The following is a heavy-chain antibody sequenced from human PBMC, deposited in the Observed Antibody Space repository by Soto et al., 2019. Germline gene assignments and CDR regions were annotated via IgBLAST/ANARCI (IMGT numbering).Heavy chain of an antibody. CDR1: GGTFSSYA. CDR3: ARAGGKYYDSSGYHYGMDV. CDR2: IIPIFGTA. V-gene: IGHV1-69*06. D-gene: IGHD3-22*01. Sequence: SVKVSCKASGGTFSSYAISWVRQAPGQGLEWVGGIIPIFGTANYAQKFQGRVTITADKSTSTAYMELSSLRSEDTAVYYCARAGGKYYDSSGYHYGMDVWGQGTTVTVSS. J-gene: IGHJ6*02.